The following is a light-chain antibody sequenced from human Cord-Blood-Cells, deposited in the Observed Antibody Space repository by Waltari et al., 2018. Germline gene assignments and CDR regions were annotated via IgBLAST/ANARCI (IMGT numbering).Light chain of an antibody. CDR1: SPNIGAGYD. CDR2: GNS. CDR3: QSYDSSLSGSV. J-gene: IGLJ3*02. V-gene: IGLV1-40*01. Sequence: QSVLTQPSSVSGAPGQRATIPCTGSSPNIGAGYDVPWYQQLPGTAPKLLIYGNSNRPSGVPDRFSGSKSGASAALAITGLQAEDEADYYCQSYDSSLSGSVFGGGTKLTVL.